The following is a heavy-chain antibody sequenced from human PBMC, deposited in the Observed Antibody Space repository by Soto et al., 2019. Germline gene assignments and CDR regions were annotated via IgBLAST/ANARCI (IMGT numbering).Heavy chain of an antibody. CDR2: IYYSGST. D-gene: IGHD1-26*01. CDR1: GGSISGYY. V-gene: IGHV4-59*01. Sequence: PSETLSLTCTVAGGSISGYYWSWIRQPPGKGLEWIGYIYYSGSTNYNPSLKSRVTISVDTSKNQFSLKLSSVTAADTAVYYCARDPPVGATTDLYYFDYWGQGTLVTVSS. CDR3: ARDPPVGATTDLYYFDY. J-gene: IGHJ4*02.